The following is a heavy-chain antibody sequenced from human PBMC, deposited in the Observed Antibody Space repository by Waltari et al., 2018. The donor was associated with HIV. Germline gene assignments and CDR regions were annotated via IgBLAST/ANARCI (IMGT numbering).Heavy chain of an antibody. CDR1: AYTFTNYG. D-gene: IGHD3-10*01. CDR2: HSPNKGTT. Sequence: QVQLVQSGAEVKKPGASVKVSCKASAYTFTNYGISWVRQAPGQGLEWLGGHSPNKGTTSKAQKRRGRVTMTPDTSTSTAYMELRGLRSDDTAVYYCARDQYGPPTFYYGSGSSYGMDVWGQGTTVTVSS. J-gene: IGHJ6*02. CDR3: ARDQYGPPTFYYGSGSSYGMDV. V-gene: IGHV1-18*01.